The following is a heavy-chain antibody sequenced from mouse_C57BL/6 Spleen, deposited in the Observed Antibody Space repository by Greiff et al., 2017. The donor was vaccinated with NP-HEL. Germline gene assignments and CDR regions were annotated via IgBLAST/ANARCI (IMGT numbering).Heavy chain of an antibody. CDR3: ARYGSVVAHWYFDV. CDR1: GFTFTDYY. V-gene: IGHV7-3*01. CDR2: IRNKANGYTT. Sequence: EVQGVESGGGLVQPGGSLSLSCAASGFTFTDYYMSWVRQPPGKALEWLGFIRNKANGYTTEYSASVKGRFTISRDNSQSILYLQMNALRAEDSATYYCARYGSVVAHWYFDVWGTGTTVTVSS. D-gene: IGHD1-1*01. J-gene: IGHJ1*03.